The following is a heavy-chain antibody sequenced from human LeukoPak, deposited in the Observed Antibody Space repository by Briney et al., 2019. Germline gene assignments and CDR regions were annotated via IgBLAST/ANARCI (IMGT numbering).Heavy chain of an antibody. CDR3: ARTRSGSYYPNYYYYMDV. J-gene: IGHJ6*03. V-gene: IGHV1-69*05. Sequence: APVKVSCKASGGTFSSYAISWVRQAPGQGLEWMGGIIPIFGTATYAQKFQGRVTITTDESTSTAYMELSSLRSEDTAVYYCARTRSGSYYPNYYYYMDVCGKGTTVTVSS. CDR2: IIPIFGTA. D-gene: IGHD3-10*01. CDR1: GGTFSSYA.